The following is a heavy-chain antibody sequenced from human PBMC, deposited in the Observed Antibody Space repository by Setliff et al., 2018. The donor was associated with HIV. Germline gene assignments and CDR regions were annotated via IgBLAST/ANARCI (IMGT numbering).Heavy chain of an antibody. Sequence: PSETLSLTCAVSGGSISSDNWWTWVRQPPGKGLEWIGEIYHSEYTNYNASLKSRVSMSVDKSKNQFSLKLTSVTAADTAVYYCASTYCGGDCYSRYFQHWGQGTLVTVSS. CDR3: ASTYCGGDCYSRYFQH. CDR2: IYHSEYT. CDR1: GGSISSDNW. V-gene: IGHV4-4*02. D-gene: IGHD2-21*02. J-gene: IGHJ1*01.